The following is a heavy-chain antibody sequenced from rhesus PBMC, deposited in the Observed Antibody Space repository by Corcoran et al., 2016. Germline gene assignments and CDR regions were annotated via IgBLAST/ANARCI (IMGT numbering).Heavy chain of an antibody. D-gene: IGHD1-7*02. CDR1: GGSISDDYY. V-gene: IGHV4-106*01. Sequence: QVQLQESGPGLVKPSETLSLTCAVSGGSISDDYYWSGIRQPPGKGWGWDGYIYGSGGGTNYNPSLKNRVTISIDTSKNQFSLKLSSVTAADTAVYYCARDLGATNWNDVEYGLDSWGQGVVVTVSS. CDR2: IYGSGGGT. CDR3: ARDLGATNWNDVEYGLDS. J-gene: IGHJ6*01.